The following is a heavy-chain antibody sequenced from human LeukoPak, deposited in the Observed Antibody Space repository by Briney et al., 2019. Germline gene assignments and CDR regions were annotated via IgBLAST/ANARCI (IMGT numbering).Heavy chain of an antibody. CDR3: ARITSQDCSSTSCYSDWFDP. J-gene: IGHJ5*02. V-gene: IGHV5-51*01. CDR1: GSSFTSYW. D-gene: IGHD2-2*01. CDR2: IYPGDSDT. Sequence: GASLQISCQGSGSSFTSYWIGWVRQLPGKGLEWMGIIYPGDSDTRYSPSFQGQVTISADKSISTAYLQWSSLKASDTAMYYCARITSQDCSSTSCYSDWFDPWGQGTLVTVSS.